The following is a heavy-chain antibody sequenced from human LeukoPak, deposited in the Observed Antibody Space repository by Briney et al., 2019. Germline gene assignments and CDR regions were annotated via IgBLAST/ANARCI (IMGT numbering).Heavy chain of an antibody. Sequence: RGSLRLSCAASGFTFSDYYMSWIRQAPGKGLEWVSYISSSSSYTNYADSVKGRFTISRDNAKNSLYLQMNSLRAEDTAVYYCARSLIVANPLDVWGKGTTVTVSS. D-gene: IGHD5-12*01. CDR2: ISSSSSYT. V-gene: IGHV3-11*06. CDR3: ARSLIVANPLDV. J-gene: IGHJ6*04. CDR1: GFTFSDYY.